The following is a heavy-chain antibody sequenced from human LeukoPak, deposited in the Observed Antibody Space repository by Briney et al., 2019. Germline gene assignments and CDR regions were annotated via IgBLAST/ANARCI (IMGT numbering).Heavy chain of an antibody. D-gene: IGHD3-3*01. CDR1: GFTFSSYW. J-gene: IGHJ4*02. Sequence: GGSLRLSCAASGFTFSSYWMSWVRQAPGKGLEWVANIKEHGSEKYHVDSVKGRFTISRDNAKNSLYLQMNSLRAEDTAVYYCARSPTYYDFWSGYKFIDYWGQGTLVTVSS. V-gene: IGHV3-7*01. CDR3: ARSPTYYDFWSGYKFIDY. CDR2: IKEHGSEK.